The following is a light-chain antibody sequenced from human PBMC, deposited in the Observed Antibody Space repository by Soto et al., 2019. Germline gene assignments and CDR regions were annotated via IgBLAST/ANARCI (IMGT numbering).Light chain of an antibody. Sequence: PGERATLSCRASRTVNNSLAWYQQKPGQAPRLLIYDASIRATGIPARFSGSGSGTDFTLTISSLEPEDFAVYFCQQRSDWPPITFGQGTRVEIK. CDR1: RTVNNS. CDR2: DAS. J-gene: IGKJ5*01. CDR3: QQRSDWPPIT. V-gene: IGKV3-11*01.